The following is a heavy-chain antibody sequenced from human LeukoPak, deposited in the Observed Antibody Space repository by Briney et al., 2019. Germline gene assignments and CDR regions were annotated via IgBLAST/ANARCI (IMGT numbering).Heavy chain of an antibody. Sequence: GASVKVSCKASGYTFTSYYIHWVRQAPGQGLEWMVIINPSGGSTSYAQKFQGRVTMTRDTSTSTVYMELSSLRSEDTAVYYCATKTTVTSPFDIWGQGTMVTVSS. CDR3: ATKTTVTSPFDI. CDR2: INPSGGST. J-gene: IGHJ3*02. V-gene: IGHV1-46*01. CDR1: GYTFTSYY. D-gene: IGHD4-17*01.